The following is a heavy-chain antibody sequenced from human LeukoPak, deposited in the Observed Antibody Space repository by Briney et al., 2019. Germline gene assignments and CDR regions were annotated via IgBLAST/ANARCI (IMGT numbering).Heavy chain of an antibody. D-gene: IGHD6-19*01. CDR3: ARSPVAGPPNYFDY. CDR1: GFTFSFYT. Sequence: GGSLRLSCAASGFTFSFYTMSWVRQAPGKGLEWVSGLSGSGGSTYYSDSVKGRFTISRDNSKDTLYLQIDFLTAEDTAVYYCARSPVAGPPNYFDYLGQGTLVTVSS. J-gene: IGHJ4*02. CDR2: LSGSGGST. V-gene: IGHV3-23*01.